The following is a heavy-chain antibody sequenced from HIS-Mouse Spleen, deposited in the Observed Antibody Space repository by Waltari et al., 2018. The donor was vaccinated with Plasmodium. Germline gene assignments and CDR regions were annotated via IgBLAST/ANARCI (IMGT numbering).Heavy chain of an antibody. CDR1: GFTFSSYW. J-gene: IGHJ3*02. D-gene: IGHD6-13*01. V-gene: IGHV3-74*01. CDR2: IYSDGSST. Sequence: EVQLVESGGGLVQPGGSLRLSCAASGFTFSSYWMHWFRQAPGKGLVWGLRIYSDGSSTRYADSGKGRFTISRDNAKNTLYLQMNSLRAEDTAVYYCARTIAAAGTGDAFDMWGQGTMVTVSS. CDR3: ARTIAAAGTGDAFDM.